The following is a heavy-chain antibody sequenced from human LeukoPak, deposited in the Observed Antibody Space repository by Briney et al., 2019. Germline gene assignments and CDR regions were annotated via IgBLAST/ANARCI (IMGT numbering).Heavy chain of an antibody. V-gene: IGHV4-34*01. D-gene: IGHD2-15*01. CDR1: LVAFSGYY. J-gene: IGHJ4*02. Sequence: SETLSLTCAVYLVAFSGYYWSGIRRPPGRGRECVVGVNHSVSTNYNPSLNSLVTISVYTSKNQFSLKLSSVTAADTAVYYCARAGAWKRYCSGGSCHTNYFDYWGQGNLVTASS. CDR2: VNHSVST. CDR3: ARAGAWKRYCSGGSCHTNYFDY.